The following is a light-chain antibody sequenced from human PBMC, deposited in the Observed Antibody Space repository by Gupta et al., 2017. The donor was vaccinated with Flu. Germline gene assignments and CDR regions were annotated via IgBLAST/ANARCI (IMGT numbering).Light chain of an antibody. J-gene: IGKJ5*01. CDR3: QQRSNWPPNT. CDR1: QSVSSY. Sequence: ATLSLSPGERATLSCRASQSVSSYLAWYQQRPGQAPRLLIYDASNRATGIPARFSGSGSGTDFTLTISSLEPEDFAVYYCQQRSNWPPNTFGQGTLIEIK. V-gene: IGKV3-11*01. CDR2: DAS.